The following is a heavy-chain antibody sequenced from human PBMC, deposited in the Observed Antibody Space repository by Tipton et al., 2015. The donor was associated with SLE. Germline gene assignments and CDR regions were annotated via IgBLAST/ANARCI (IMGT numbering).Heavy chain of an antibody. J-gene: IGHJ4*02. CDR1: GGSFSGYS. Sequence: LSLTCAVYGGSFSGYSWSWIRQPPGKGLEWVANIKQDGSEKDYVDSVKGRFTISRDNAKNSLYLQMNSLRVEDTAVYYCASSFYCGGDCYPYYFDYWGQGTLVTVSS. V-gene: IGHV3-7*01. CDR3: ASSFYCGGDCYPYYFDY. D-gene: IGHD2-21*01. CDR2: IKQDGSEK.